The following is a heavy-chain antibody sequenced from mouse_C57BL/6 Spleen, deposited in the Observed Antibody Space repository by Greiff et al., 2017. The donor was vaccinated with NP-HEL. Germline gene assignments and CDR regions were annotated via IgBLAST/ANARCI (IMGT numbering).Heavy chain of an antibody. Sequence: EVQVVESGGGLVKPGGSLKLSCAASGFTFSSYAMSWVRQTPEKRLEWVATISDGGSYTYYPDNVKGRFTISRDNAKNNLYLQMSHLKSEDTAMYYCAREEYYGSSSWYFDVWGTGTTVTVSS. J-gene: IGHJ1*03. CDR2: ISDGGSYT. D-gene: IGHD1-1*01. CDR1: GFTFSSYA. CDR3: AREEYYGSSSWYFDV. V-gene: IGHV5-4*01.